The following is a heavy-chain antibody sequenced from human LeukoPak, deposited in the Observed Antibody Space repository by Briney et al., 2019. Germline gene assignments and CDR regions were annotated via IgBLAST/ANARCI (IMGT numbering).Heavy chain of an antibody. V-gene: IGHV3-30*04. CDR3: ARIGSGWPDDY. CDR2: ISYDGSNK. Sequence: PGGSLRLSCAASGFTFSSYAMHWVRQAPGKGLEWVAVISYDGSNKYYADSVKGRFTISRDNSKNTLYLQMNSLRAEDTAVYYCARIGSGWPDDYWSQGTLVTVSS. D-gene: IGHD6-19*01. CDR1: GFTFSSYA. J-gene: IGHJ4*02.